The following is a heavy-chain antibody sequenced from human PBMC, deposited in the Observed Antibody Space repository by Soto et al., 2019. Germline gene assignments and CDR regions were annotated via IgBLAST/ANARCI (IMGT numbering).Heavy chain of an antibody. D-gene: IGHD6-13*01. CDR3: ARDYPESGIAAAGTGWFDP. V-gene: IGHV1-8*01. J-gene: IGHJ5*02. CDR2: MNPNSGNT. CDR1: GYTFTSYD. Sequence: ASVKVSCKASGYTFTSYDINWVRQATGQGLEWMGWMNPNSGNTGYAQKFQGRVTMTRNTSISTAYMELSSLRSEDTAVYYCARDYPESGIAAAGTGWFDPWGQGTLVTVSS.